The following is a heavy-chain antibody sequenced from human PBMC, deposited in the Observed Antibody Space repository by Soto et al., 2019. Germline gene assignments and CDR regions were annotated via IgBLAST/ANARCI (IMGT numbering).Heavy chain of an antibody. V-gene: IGHV4-39*01. CDR2: IYFSGST. CDR1: GVSISSSSYY. Sequence: SETLSLTCTVSGVSISSSSYYWGWIRQTPGKGPEWIGTIYFSGSTYYNPSLKTPVTISVDRPKPQLSLNLTSVTAADTAVYYWARHGSHWGPGTLVTVSS. J-gene: IGHJ4*02. CDR3: ARHGSH.